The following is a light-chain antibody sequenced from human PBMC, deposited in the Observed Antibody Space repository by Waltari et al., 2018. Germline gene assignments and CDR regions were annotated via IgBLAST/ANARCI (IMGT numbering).Light chain of an antibody. CDR2: CAS. CDR3: QQYNNWPYT. V-gene: IGKV3-15*01. CDR1: QSVSSN. Sequence: EIVMTQSPATLSVSPGERATLSGRASQSVSSNLAWDQQKPGQAPRLLIYCASTRATCIPARFSGSGSGTEFTLTISSMQSEDFAVYYCQQYNNWPYTFGQGTKLEIK. J-gene: IGKJ2*01.